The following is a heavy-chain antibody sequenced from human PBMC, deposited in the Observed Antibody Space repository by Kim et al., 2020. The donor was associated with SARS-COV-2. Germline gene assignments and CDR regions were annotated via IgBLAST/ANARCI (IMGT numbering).Heavy chain of an antibody. J-gene: IGHJ5*02. CDR2: ISYDGSNK. Sequence: GGSLRLSCAASGFTFSSYGMHWVRQAPGKGLEWVAVISYDGSNKYYADSVKGRFTISRDNSKNTLYLQMNSLRAEDTAVYYCARDSHGDAPWGQGTLVTVSS. CDR3: ARDSHGDAP. V-gene: IGHV3-33*05. CDR1: GFTFSSYG. D-gene: IGHD4-17*01.